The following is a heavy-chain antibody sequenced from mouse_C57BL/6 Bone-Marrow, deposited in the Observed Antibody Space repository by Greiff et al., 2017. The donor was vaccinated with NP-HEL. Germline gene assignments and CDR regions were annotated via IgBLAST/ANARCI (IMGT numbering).Heavy chain of an antibody. J-gene: IGHJ2*01. CDR1: GYSFTSYY. V-gene: IGHV1-66*01. Sequence: VQLQESGPELVKPGASVKISCKASGYSFTSYYIHWVKQRPGQGLEWIGWIYPGSGNTKYNEKFKGKATLTADTSSSTAYMQLSSLTSEDSAVYYWARWVYYYGSRHWGQGTTLTVSS. CDR3: ARWVYYYGSRH. CDR2: IYPGSGNT. D-gene: IGHD1-1*01.